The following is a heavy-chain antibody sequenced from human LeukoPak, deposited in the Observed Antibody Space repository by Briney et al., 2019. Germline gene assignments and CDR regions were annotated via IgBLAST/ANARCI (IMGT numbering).Heavy chain of an antibody. D-gene: IGHD2-2*02. J-gene: IGHJ6*03. CDR3: ARIGYCSSTSCYTYYYYYYYMDV. V-gene: IGHV3-11*01. CDR1: GFTFSDYY. Sequence: GGPLRLSCAASGFTFSDYYMSWIRQAPGKGLEWVSYISSSSSTIYYADSVKGRFTISRDNAKNSLYLQMNSLRAEDTALYHCARIGYCSSTSCYTYYYYYYYMDVWGKGTTVTVSS. CDR2: ISSSSSTI.